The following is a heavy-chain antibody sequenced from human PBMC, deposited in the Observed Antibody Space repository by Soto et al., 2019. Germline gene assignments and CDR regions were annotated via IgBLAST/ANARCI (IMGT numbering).Heavy chain of an antibody. D-gene: IGHD2-15*01. CDR3: ASAGCSGGSCRYYYYMDV. CDR1: GGSFSGYY. J-gene: IGHJ6*03. Sequence: QVQLQQWGAGLLKPSETLSLTCAVYGGSFSGYYWSWIRQPTGKGMEWIGEINHSGSTNYNTSLKSRVTISVDTSKNQFSLKLSSVTAADTAVYYCASAGCSGGSCRYYYYMDVWGKGTTVTVSS. CDR2: INHSGST. V-gene: IGHV4-34*01.